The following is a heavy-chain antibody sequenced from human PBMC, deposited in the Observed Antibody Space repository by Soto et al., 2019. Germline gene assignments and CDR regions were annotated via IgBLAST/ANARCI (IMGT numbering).Heavy chain of an antibody. CDR3: ARDSIAAAANGTNYYYYGMDV. Sequence: SLRLSCAASGFTVSSNYMSWVRQAPGKGLEWVSVIYSGGSTYYADSVKGRFTISRDNSKNTLYLQMNSLRAEDTAAYYCARDSIAAAANGTNYYYYGMDVWGQGTTVTVSS. V-gene: IGHV3-66*01. D-gene: IGHD6-13*01. J-gene: IGHJ6*02. CDR1: GFTVSSNY. CDR2: IYSGGST.